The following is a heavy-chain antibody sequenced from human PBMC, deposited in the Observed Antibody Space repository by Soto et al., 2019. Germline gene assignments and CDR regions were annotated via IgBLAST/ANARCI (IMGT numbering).Heavy chain of an antibody. CDR1: GFTFSSYG. D-gene: IGHD5-18*01. Sequence: PGGSLRLSCAASGFTFSSYGMHWVRQAPGKGLEWVAVIWYDGSNKYYADSVKGRFTISRDNSKNTLYLQMNSLRAEDTAVYYCARMCGYSYGSRTYYYYYGMDVWGQGTTVTVSS. V-gene: IGHV3-33*01. CDR3: ARMCGYSYGSRTYYYYYGMDV. J-gene: IGHJ6*02. CDR2: IWYDGSNK.